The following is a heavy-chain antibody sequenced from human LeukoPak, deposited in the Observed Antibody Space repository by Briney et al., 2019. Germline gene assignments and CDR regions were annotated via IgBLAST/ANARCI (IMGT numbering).Heavy chain of an antibody. V-gene: IGHV3-30*02. CDR2: IRYDGSNK. Sequence: GGSLRLSXAASGFTFSSYGMHWVRQAPGKGMEWVAFIRYDGSNKYYADSVKGRFTISRDNSKNTLYLQMNSLRAEDTAVYYCAKDMVVAADYWGQGTLVTVSS. D-gene: IGHD2-15*01. CDR1: GFTFSSYG. J-gene: IGHJ4*02. CDR3: AKDMVVAADY.